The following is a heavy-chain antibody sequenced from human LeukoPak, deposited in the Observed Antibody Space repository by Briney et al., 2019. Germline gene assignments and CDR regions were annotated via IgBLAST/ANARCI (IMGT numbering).Heavy chain of an antibody. V-gene: IGHV1-18*01. D-gene: IGHD3-22*01. J-gene: IGHJ6*02. CDR2: VSAYNGNT. CDR1: GYTFTSYG. Sequence: ASVKVSCKASGYTFTSYGISWVRQAPGQGLEWMGWVSAYNGNTNYAQKLQGRVTMTTDTSTSTAYMELRSLRSDDTAVYYCARDLDSSGYYPMVYYYGMDVWGQGTTVTVSS. CDR3: ARDLDSSGYYPMVYYYGMDV.